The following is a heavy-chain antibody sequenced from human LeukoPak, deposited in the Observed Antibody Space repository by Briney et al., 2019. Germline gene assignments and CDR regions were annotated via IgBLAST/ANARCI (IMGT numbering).Heavy chain of an antibody. Sequence: GGSLRLSCAASGFTFSSYSMNWVRQAPGKGLEWVSYISRSSSTIYYADSVKGRFTISRDNAKNSLYLQMNSLRAGDTAVYYCARDSPDIVVVVAATDAFDIWGQGTMVTVSS. CDR2: ISRSSSTI. V-gene: IGHV3-48*01. D-gene: IGHD2-15*01. CDR3: ARDSPDIVVVVAATDAFDI. J-gene: IGHJ3*02. CDR1: GFTFSSYS.